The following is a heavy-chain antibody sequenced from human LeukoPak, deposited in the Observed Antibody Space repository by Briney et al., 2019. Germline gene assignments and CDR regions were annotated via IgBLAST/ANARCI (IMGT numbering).Heavy chain of an antibody. V-gene: IGHV3-53*01. Sequence: GGSLRLSCAASGFTVSSNYMSWVRQAPGKGLEWVSVIYSGGSTYYADSVKGRFTISRDNSKNTLYLQMSSLRAEDTAVYYCARGESGYDFWSGYLTYFDYWGQGTLVTVSS. CDR2: IYSGGST. J-gene: IGHJ4*02. D-gene: IGHD3-3*01. CDR3: ARGESGYDFWSGYLTYFDY. CDR1: GFTVSSNY.